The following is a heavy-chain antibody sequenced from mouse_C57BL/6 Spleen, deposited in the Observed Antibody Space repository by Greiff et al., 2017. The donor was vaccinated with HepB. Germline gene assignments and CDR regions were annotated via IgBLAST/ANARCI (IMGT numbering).Heavy chain of an antibody. D-gene: IGHD1-1*01. CDR1: GYAFSSSW. V-gene: IGHV1-82*01. Sequence: QVQLQQSGPELVKPGASVKISCKASGYAFSSSWMNWVKQRPGKGLEWIGRIYPGDGDTNYNGKFKGKATLTADKSSSTAYMQLSRLKSEDSAVYYCARLTTVGDCWGQGTTLTVSS. CDR2: IYPGDGDT. CDR3: ARLTTVGDC. J-gene: IGHJ2*01.